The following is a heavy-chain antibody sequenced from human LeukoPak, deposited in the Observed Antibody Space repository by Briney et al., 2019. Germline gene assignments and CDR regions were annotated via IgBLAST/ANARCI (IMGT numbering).Heavy chain of an antibody. Sequence: ASVKVSCKASGYTFTSYAMHWVRQAPGQRLGWMGWVNAGNGNTKYSQKFQGRVTITRDTSASTAYMELSSLRSEDTAVYYCARGRWNYQYQRVRDFDYWGQGTLVTVSS. CDR3: ARGRWNYQYQRVRDFDY. CDR2: VNAGNGNT. J-gene: IGHJ4*02. V-gene: IGHV1-3*01. CDR1: GYTFTSYA. D-gene: IGHD1-7*01.